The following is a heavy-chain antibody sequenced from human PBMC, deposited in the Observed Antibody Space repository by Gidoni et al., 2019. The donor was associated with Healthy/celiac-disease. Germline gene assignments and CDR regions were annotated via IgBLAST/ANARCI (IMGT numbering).Heavy chain of an antibody. CDR2: IIPILGIA. CDR1: GGTFSSYA. J-gene: IGHJ4*02. V-gene: IGHV1-69*04. Sequence: QVQLVQSGAEVKKHGSSVKVSCKASGGTFSSYAISWVRQAPGQGLEWMGRIIPILGIANYAQKFQGRVTITADKSTSTAYMELSSLRSEDTAVYYCARLGSSQPAGYWGQGTLVTVSS. CDR3: ARLGSSQPAGY. D-gene: IGHD6-13*01.